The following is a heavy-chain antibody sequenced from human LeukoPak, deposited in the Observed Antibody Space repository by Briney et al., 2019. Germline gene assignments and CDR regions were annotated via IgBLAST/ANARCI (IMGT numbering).Heavy chain of an antibody. J-gene: IGHJ4*02. Sequence: GASVKVSXKASGYTFTSYGISWVRQAPGQGLEWMGWISAYSGNTNYAQKLQGRVTMTTDTSTSTAYMELRSLRSDDTAVYYCARESYYDILTGRTLDYWGQGTLVTVSS. CDR1: GYTFTSYG. D-gene: IGHD3-9*01. V-gene: IGHV1-18*01. CDR3: ARESYYDILTGRTLDY. CDR2: ISAYSGNT.